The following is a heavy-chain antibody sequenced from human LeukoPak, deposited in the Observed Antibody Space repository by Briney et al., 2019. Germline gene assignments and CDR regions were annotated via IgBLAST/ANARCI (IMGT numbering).Heavy chain of an antibody. CDR3: ARGGTYQPLLGY. D-gene: IGHD2-2*01. J-gene: IGHJ4*02. CDR2: IYSGGST. Sequence: GGSLRLSCAASGFTVSSNYMSWVRQAPGKGLEWVSVIYSGGSTYYADSVKGRFTISRDNSENTLYLQMNSLRAEDTAVYYCARGGTYQPLLGYWGQGTLVTVSS. CDR1: GFTVSSNY. V-gene: IGHV3-53*01.